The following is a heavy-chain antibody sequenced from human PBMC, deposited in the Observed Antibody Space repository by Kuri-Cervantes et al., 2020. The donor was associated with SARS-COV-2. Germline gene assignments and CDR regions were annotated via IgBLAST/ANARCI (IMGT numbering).Heavy chain of an antibody. J-gene: IGHJ4*02. CDR1: GFTFSDYY. Sequence: GGSLRLSCAASGFTFSDYYMSWIRQAPGKGLEWVAVISYDGSNKYYADSVKGRFTISRDNSKNTLYLQMNSLRAEDTAVYYCAKDNVVADGYNSLEGAFDYWGQGTLVTVSS. D-gene: IGHD5-24*01. CDR3: AKDNVVADGYNSLEGAFDY. CDR2: ISYDGSNK. V-gene: IGHV3-30*18.